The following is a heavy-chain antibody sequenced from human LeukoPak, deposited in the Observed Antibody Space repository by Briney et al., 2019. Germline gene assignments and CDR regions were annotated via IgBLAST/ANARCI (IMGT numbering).Heavy chain of an antibody. CDR3: ARDQFDH. J-gene: IGHJ4*02. V-gene: IGHV3-53*01. Sequence: GGSLRLSCASSGLDVSYTYMSWIRQAPGKGLEWVSTAFVGGDTYYAASVKGRFTLSKDSSRNTMFLQMHGLRPEDTAVYYCARDQFDHWGQGTLVAVSP. CDR2: AFVGGDT. CDR1: GLDVSYTY.